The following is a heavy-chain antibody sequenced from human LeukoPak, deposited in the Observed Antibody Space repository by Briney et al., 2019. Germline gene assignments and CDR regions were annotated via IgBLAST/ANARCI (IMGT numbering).Heavy chain of an antibody. CDR2: ISTTGSTI. CDR3: ARNFSYYVL. Sequence: PGGSLRLSCAASGFTFSSYEMNWVRQAPGKGLEWISYISTTGSTIYNTDIVQGRFTISRDNARNSLYLQMNSLRAEDTAVYYCARNFSYYVLWGQGTLVTVFS. V-gene: IGHV3-48*03. CDR1: GFTFSSYE. J-gene: IGHJ4*02. D-gene: IGHD3-10*02.